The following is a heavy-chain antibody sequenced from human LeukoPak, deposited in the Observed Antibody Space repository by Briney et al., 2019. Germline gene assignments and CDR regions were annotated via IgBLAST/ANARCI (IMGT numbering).Heavy chain of an antibody. D-gene: IGHD6-13*01. Sequence: GGSLRLSRAASGFTFDDYGMTWVRQAPGKGLEWVSGINWNGGSTGYADSVKGRFTISRDNAKNSLYLQMNSLRAEDTALYYCARDSSSWYVSEHWGQGTLVTVSS. CDR3: ARDSSSWYVSEH. J-gene: IGHJ1*01. CDR2: INWNGGST. CDR1: GFTFDDYG. V-gene: IGHV3-20*04.